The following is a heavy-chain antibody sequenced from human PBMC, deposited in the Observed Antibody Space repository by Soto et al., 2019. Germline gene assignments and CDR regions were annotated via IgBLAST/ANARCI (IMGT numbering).Heavy chain of an antibody. CDR3: ARMYSGSSYNVFDD. CDR1: GGSFSGYY. V-gene: IGHV4-34*01. CDR2: INHSGST. Sequence: PSETLSLTCAVYGGSFSGYYWSWIRQPPGKGLEWIGEINHSGSTNYNPSLKSRVTISVDTSKNQFSLKLSSVTAADTAVYYCARMYSGSSYNVFDDWGQRTLVTVSA. J-gene: IGHJ4*02. D-gene: IGHD1-26*01.